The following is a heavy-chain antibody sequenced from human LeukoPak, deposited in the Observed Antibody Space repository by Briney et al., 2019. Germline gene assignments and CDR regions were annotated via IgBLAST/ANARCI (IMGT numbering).Heavy chain of an antibody. J-gene: IGHJ5*02. Sequence: ERSLRLSCSASGFTFSNYGMHWVRQAPGKGLEWVAVISYDGSNKYYADSVKGRFTISRDNFKNTLYLQMNSLRAEDTAVYYCARKRDCSGSSCYGWFDPWGQGTLVTVSS. V-gene: IGHV3-30*03. CDR1: GFTFSNYG. CDR2: ISYDGSNK. CDR3: ARKRDCSGSSCYGWFDP. D-gene: IGHD2-15*01.